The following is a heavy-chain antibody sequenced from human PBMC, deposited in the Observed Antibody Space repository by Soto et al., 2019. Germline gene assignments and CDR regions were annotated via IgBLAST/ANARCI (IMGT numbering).Heavy chain of an antibody. CDR3: ARTDRDFYGLDV. J-gene: IGHJ6*02. Sequence: EVQLVESGGGLVQPGGSLRLSCEASGFTFRNYDMHWVRQGTGKGLEWVSGISAAGDPDYADSVEGRFTISREHAQNSLFLHINTLRVGATAVYYCARTDRDFYGLDVLGHGTAVIVSS. CDR2: ISAAGDP. CDR1: GFTFRNYD. V-gene: IGHV3-13*05.